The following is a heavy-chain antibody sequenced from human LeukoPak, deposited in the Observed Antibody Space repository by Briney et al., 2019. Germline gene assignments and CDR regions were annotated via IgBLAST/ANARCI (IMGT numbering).Heavy chain of an antibody. Sequence: SETLSLTCAVYGGSFSGYYWSWIRQPPGKGLEWIEEINHSGSTNYNPSLKSRVTISVDTSKNQFSLKLSSVTAADTAVYYCARGLAAGQYNWFDPWGQGTLVTVSS. J-gene: IGHJ5*02. CDR2: INHSGST. V-gene: IGHV4-34*01. CDR3: ARGLAAGQYNWFDP. CDR1: GGSFSGYY. D-gene: IGHD6-13*01.